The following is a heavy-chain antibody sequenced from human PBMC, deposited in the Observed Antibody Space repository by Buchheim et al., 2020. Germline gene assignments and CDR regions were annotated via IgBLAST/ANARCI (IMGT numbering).Heavy chain of an antibody. CDR2: ISYDGSNK. CDR3: AKLDCSGGSCYWEDAFDI. D-gene: IGHD2-15*01. CDR1: GFTFSSYG. V-gene: IGHV3-30*18. Sequence: QVQLVESGGGVVQPGRSLRLSCAASGFTFSSYGMHWVRQAPGKGLEWVAVISYDGSNKYYADSVKGRFTISRDNSKNTQYMQMNSLRAEDTAVYYCAKLDCSGGSCYWEDAFDIWGQGT. J-gene: IGHJ3*02.